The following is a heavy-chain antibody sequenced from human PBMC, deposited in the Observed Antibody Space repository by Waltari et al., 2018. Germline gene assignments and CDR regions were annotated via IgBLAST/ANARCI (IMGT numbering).Heavy chain of an antibody. CDR3: ARNSYYGSGSSYYFDY. J-gene: IGHJ4*02. Sequence: QVQLVQSGAEVKKPGSSVKVSCKDSGGTFSSYAISWVRQAPGQGLEWMGGIIPIFGTANYAQKFQGRVTITTDESTSTAYMELSSLRSEDTAVYYCARNSYYGSGSSYYFDYWGQGTLVTVSS. D-gene: IGHD3-10*01. CDR2: IIPIFGTA. V-gene: IGHV1-69*05. CDR1: GGTFSSYA.